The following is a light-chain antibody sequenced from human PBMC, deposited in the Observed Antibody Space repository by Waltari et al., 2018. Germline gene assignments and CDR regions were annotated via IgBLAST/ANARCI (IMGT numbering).Light chain of an antibody. Sequence: DIQMTQSPSSLSASVGDRVTITCRASQSISIYLNWYQQKPGKAPKLLIYAASSLQSGVPSRFSGSGSRTDFTLTISSLQPEDFATYYCQQSYSTPQTFGQGTKVEIK. CDR3: QQSYSTPQT. J-gene: IGKJ1*01. V-gene: IGKV1-39*01. CDR1: QSISIY. CDR2: AAS.